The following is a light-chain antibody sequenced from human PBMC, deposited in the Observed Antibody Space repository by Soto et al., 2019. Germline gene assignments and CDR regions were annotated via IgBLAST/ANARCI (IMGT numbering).Light chain of an antibody. CDR2: EVS. Sequence: QSVLTQPASLSGSPGQSITISCTGTSSDVGDYDYVSWYQQHPGKAPKLIIYEVSDRPSGVSNRFSGSKSANTASLTISGLQAEDEADYFCSSYTSSSSLVFGTGTKVTVL. J-gene: IGLJ1*01. CDR3: SSYTSSSSLV. V-gene: IGLV2-14*01. CDR1: SSDVGDYDY.